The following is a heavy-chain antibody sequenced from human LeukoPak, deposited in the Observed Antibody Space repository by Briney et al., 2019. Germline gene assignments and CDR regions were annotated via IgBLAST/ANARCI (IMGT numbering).Heavy chain of an antibody. V-gene: IGHV4-31*03. CDR2: IYYSGST. Sequence: SETLSLTCTVSGGSISSAGYYWSWIRQRPGKGLEWIGYIYYSGSTYYNPSLKSRVTISVDTSKNQFSLKLSSVTAADTAVYYCARERSGEHAFDIWGQGTMVTVSS. CDR3: ARERSGEHAFDI. D-gene: IGHD1-26*01. CDR1: GGSISSAGYY. J-gene: IGHJ3*02.